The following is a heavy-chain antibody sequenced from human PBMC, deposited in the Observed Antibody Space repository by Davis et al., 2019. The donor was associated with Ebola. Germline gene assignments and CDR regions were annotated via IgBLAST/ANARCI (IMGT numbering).Heavy chain of an antibody. J-gene: IGHJ4*02. V-gene: IGHV4-59*02. Sequence: PGGSLRLSCAASGFTVSSSYMSWVRQPPGKRLEWIGSIYYTGSANYNSSLASRATISVDTSKNQFSLKLTSVTAADTAMYYCSERGSSVWGQGTLVTVSS. D-gene: IGHD3-10*01. CDR2: IYYTGSA. CDR1: GFTVSSSY. CDR3: SERGSSV.